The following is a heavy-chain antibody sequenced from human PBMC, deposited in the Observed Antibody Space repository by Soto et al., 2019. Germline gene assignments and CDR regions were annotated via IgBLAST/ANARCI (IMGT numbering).Heavy chain of an antibody. CDR1: GFSLSNARMG. CDR2: IFSNDEK. J-gene: IGHJ5*02. V-gene: IGHV2-26*01. Sequence: SGPTLVNPTETLTLTCTVSGFSLSNARMGVSWIRQPPGKALEWLAHIFSNDEKSYSTSLKSRLTISKDTSKSQVVLTMTNMDPVDTATYYCARTPHNYHSKYNWFDPWGQGTLVTVSS. D-gene: IGHD4-4*01. CDR3: ARTPHNYHSKYNWFDP.